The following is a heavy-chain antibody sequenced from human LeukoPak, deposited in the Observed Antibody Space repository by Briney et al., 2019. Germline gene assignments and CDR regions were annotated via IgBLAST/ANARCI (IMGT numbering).Heavy chain of an antibody. V-gene: IGHV3-30-3*01. J-gene: IGHJ4*02. CDR1: GFTFSSYA. Sequence: PGRSLRLSCAASGFTFSSYAMHWVRQAPGKGLEWVAVISYDGSNKYYADSVKGRFTISRDNSKNTLYLQMNSLRAEDTAVYYCARAWVVPAGGNYWGQGTLVTVSS. CDR2: ISYDGSNK. D-gene: IGHD2-2*01. CDR3: ARAWVVPAGGNY.